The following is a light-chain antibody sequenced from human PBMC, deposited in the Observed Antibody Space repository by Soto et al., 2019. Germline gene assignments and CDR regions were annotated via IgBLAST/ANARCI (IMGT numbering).Light chain of an antibody. CDR3: QQFNKWPLT. CDR1: QTIYNN. V-gene: IGKV3-15*01. CDR2: DAS. Sequence: EIVMTQSPATLSVSPGDRATLSCRASQTIYNNVAWYQQRPGQAPRLLIYDASTRATSVPARFSGSGYGTDFTLSISGLQSADCAVYYCQQFNKWPLTFGGGTKVDIK. J-gene: IGKJ4*01.